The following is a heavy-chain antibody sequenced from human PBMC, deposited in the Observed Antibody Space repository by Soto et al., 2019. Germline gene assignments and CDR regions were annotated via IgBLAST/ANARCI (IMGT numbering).Heavy chain of an antibody. CDR2: IGGSGATT. J-gene: IGHJ3*02. Sequence: EVQLLESGGGLVQPGGSLRLSCAASGFTFSSYAMSWVRQAPGKGLEWVSAIGGSGATTYYADSVKGRFTISRDNSKNTRYLQMNSLGAEDTAVYYCAQHRGGGLIYPFDIWGQGTMVTVSS. CDR1: GFTFSSYA. V-gene: IGHV3-23*01. CDR3: AQHRGGGLIYPFDI. D-gene: IGHD3-16*02.